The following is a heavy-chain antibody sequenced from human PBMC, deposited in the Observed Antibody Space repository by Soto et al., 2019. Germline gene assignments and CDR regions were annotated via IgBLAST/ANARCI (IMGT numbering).Heavy chain of an antibody. J-gene: IGHJ4*02. CDR3: ARAVDRIGIYDCDY. D-gene: IGHD5-12*01. V-gene: IGHV1-69*13. CDR2: IIPIFGTT. Sequence: ASVKVSCKASGGTLSSYAISWARQAPGQGLEWMGVIIPIFGTTNYAQKFQGRVTITADESTSTAYMELSSLRSEDTAVYYFARAVDRIGIYDCDYWGGGTLGNVAS. CDR1: GGTLSSYA.